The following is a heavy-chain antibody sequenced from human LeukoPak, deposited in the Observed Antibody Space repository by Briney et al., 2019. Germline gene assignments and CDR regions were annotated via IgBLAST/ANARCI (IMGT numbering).Heavy chain of an antibody. V-gene: IGHV1-46*01. CDR3: ARDHAVADPFDY. D-gene: IGHD2-15*01. CDR2: INPSGGST. Sequence: ASVKVSCKASGYTFTSYYMHWVRQAPGQGLEWTGIINPSGGSTSYAQKFQGRVTMTRDTSTSTVYMELSSLRSEDTAVYYCARDHAVADPFDYWGQGALVTVSS. CDR1: GYTFTSYY. J-gene: IGHJ4*02.